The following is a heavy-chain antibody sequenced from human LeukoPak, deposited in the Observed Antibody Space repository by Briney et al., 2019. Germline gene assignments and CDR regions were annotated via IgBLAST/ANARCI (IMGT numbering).Heavy chain of an antibody. Sequence: QPGRSLRLSCVVSGLTFSSYGMHWVRQAPGKGLEWVAVISYDGSNKYYADSVKGRFTISRDNSKNTLYLQMNSLRAEDTAVFYCAKDAPPCSGGSCYSGYYFYGMDVWGKGTTATVSS. V-gene: IGHV3-30*18. J-gene: IGHJ6*04. CDR3: AKDAPPCSGGSCYSGYYFYGMDV. CDR2: ISYDGSNK. CDR1: GLTFSSYG. D-gene: IGHD2-15*01.